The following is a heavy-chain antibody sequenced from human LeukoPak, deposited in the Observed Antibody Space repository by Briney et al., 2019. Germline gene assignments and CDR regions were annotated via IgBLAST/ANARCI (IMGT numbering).Heavy chain of an antibody. V-gene: IGHV3-7*04. CDR1: GFTFTTYW. D-gene: IGHD6-13*01. Sequence: PGGSLRLSCAASGFTFTTYWMSWVRQAPGKGLEWVANIKQDGSEKYYMDSVKGRFTISRDNANNSLYLQMSNLRAEDTAIYYCARVAAGVPDQWGLGTLVTVSS. J-gene: IGHJ5*02. CDR3: ARVAAGVPDQ. CDR2: IKQDGSEK.